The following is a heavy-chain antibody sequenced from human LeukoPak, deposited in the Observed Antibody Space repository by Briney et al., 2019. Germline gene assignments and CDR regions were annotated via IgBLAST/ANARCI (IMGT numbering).Heavy chain of an antibody. CDR1: GYSFTYYW. CDR2: IYPADSDT. CDR3: ARQDGRALYYFAY. Sequence: GESLKISCKGSGYSFTYYWIGWVRQMPGKGLEWMGIIYPADSDTRYSPSFQGQVTISADTSTSTAFLQWSSLKALDTAMYYCARQDGRALYYFAYWGQGTLVTVSS. V-gene: IGHV5-51*01. J-gene: IGHJ4*02. D-gene: IGHD5-24*01.